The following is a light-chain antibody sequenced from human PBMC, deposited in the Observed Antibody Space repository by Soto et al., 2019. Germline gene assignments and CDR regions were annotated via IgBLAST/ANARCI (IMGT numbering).Light chain of an antibody. Sequence: QSVLTQPPSVSAAPGQKVTISCSGSSSNIGNNYVSWYQQLPRTAPKLLIYDNNERPSGIPDRFSGSKSGTLATLSITGLLTGDEADYYCGTWDSSLSASVFGTGTKVTVL. V-gene: IGLV1-51*01. CDR2: DNN. CDR1: SSNIGNNY. CDR3: GTWDSSLSASV. J-gene: IGLJ1*01.